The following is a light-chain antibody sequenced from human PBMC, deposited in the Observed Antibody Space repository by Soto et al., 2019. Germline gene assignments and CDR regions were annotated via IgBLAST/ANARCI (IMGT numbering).Light chain of an antibody. V-gene: IGKV3-20*01. CDR2: GAS. CDR1: QGIGGT. Sequence: VLTQSPATLSVSHGEGATLSCRARQGIGGTLAWYQQKPGQTPSLLIYGASNRATGIPDRFSVVASGTEFTPTFSRVEPEDFAVDCCQQYSSLGTFGQGTKVEIK. CDR3: QQYSSLGT. J-gene: IGKJ1*01.